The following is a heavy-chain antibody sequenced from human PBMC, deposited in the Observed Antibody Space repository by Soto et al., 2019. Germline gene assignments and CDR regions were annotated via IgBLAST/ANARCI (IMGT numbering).Heavy chain of an antibody. D-gene: IGHD3-22*01. CDR2: IYWNDDK. J-gene: IGHJ3*01. CDR1: GFSLSTNEVG. Sequence: QITLKESGPTLVKSTQTLTLTCAFSGFSLSTNEVGVGWIRPPPGKALEWLALIYWNDDKRYSPFLKSRLTITKDPSKNQVVLTMTNMDPVDTATYFCAHGGYYERGAFALWGQGALVTVPS. V-gene: IGHV2-5*01. CDR3: AHGGYYERGAFAL.